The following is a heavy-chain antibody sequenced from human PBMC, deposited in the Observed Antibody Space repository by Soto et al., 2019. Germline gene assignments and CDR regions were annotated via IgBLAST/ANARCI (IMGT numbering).Heavy chain of an antibody. D-gene: IGHD3-3*01. J-gene: IGHJ4*02. CDR1: GFTFSSYG. V-gene: IGHV3-30*18. CDR3: AKDHTIFGVVTSAFDY. CDR2: ISYDGSNK. Sequence: GESLKISCAASGFTFSSYGMHWVRQAPGKGLEWVAVISYDGSNKYYADSVKGRFTISRDNSKNTLYLQMNSLRAEDTAVYYCAKDHTIFGVVTSAFDYWGQGTLVTVSS.